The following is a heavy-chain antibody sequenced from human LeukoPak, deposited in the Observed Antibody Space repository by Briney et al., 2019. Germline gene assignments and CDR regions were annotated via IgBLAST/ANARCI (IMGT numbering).Heavy chain of an antibody. V-gene: IGHV4-34*01. CDR1: GGSFSGYY. J-gene: IGHJ3*02. CDR3: ARVGWDERAAFDI. CDR2: INHSGST. Sequence: SETLSLTCAVYGGSFSGYYWSWIRRPPGKGLEWIGEINHSGSTNYNPSLKSRVTISVDTSKNQFSLKLSSVTAADTAVYYCARVGWDERAAFDIWGQGTMVTVSS. D-gene: IGHD1-26*01.